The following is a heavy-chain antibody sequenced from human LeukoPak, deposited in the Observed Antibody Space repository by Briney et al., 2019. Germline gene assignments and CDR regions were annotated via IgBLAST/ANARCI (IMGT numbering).Heavy chain of an antibody. D-gene: IGHD3-22*01. CDR1: GGSINCYY. V-gene: IGHV4-59*01. CDR2: IYYSGST. Sequence: PSETLSLTCTVSGGSINCYYWRWIRQPPGKGLEWIGYIYYSGSTNYNPSLKSRVTISLDTSKNQFSLKLSSVTAADTAVYHCARAYYYDNSEYYSCVFDYWGQGTLVTVSS. CDR3: ARAYYYDNSEYYSCVFDY. J-gene: IGHJ4*02.